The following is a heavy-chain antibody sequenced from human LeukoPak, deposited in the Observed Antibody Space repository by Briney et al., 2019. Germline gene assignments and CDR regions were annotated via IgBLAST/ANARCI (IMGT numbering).Heavy chain of an antibody. CDR2: IYSSGST. D-gene: IGHD2-2*01. J-gene: IGHJ2*01. CDR3: ARGQYHLLYWYFDL. Sequence: SETLSLTCSVSGGSISSYYWSWIRQPAGKGLEWIGRIYSSGSTNYNPSLKSRVTMSVDTSKNQFSLKLSSVTAADTAVYYCARGQYHLLYWYFDLWGRGTLVTVSS. CDR1: GGSISSYY. V-gene: IGHV4-4*07.